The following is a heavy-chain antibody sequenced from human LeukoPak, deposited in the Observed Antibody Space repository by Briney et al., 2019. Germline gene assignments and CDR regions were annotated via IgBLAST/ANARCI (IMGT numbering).Heavy chain of an antibody. V-gene: IGHV1-2*04. CDR2: INPNSGGT. CDR1: GYTFTGYY. D-gene: IGHD6-19*01. J-gene: IGHJ4*02. Sequence: EASVKVSCKASGYTFTGYYMHWVRQAPGQGLEWMGWINPNSGGTNYAQKFQGWVTMTRDTSISTAYMELSRLRSDDTAVYYCARDGIAVAGAFDYWGQGTLVTVSS. CDR3: ARDGIAVAGAFDY.